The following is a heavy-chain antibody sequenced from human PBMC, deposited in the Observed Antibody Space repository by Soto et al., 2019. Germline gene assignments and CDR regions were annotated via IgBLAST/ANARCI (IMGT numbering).Heavy chain of an antibody. CDR2: ISYDGSNN. J-gene: IGHJ4*02. D-gene: IGHD1-26*01. CDR3: ARAGQWELLSWYFDY. Sequence: QVQLVESGGGVVQPGRSLRLSCAASGFTFSSYGMHWVRQAPGKGLEWVAVISYDGSNNYYGDSVKGRFTISRDDSKKTLYLQMNSLRPEDTAVYHCARAGQWELLSWYFDYWGQGTLVTVSS. CDR1: GFTFSSYG. V-gene: IGHV3-30*03.